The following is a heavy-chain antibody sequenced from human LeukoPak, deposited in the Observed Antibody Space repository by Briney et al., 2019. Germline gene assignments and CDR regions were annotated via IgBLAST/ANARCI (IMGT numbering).Heavy chain of an antibody. CDR1: GFIFTTYA. CDR3: AKDMSDYTNFPDV. D-gene: IGHD4-11*01. Sequence: GGSLRLSCAASGFIFTTYAMIWVGQAPGKGLEWVSTISGGGGSTFYADSVKGRFTIFRVNSKNTLYLQMNSLRAEDTAIYYCAKDMSDYTNFPDVWGQGTTVTVSS. V-gene: IGHV3-23*01. J-gene: IGHJ6*02. CDR2: ISGGGGST.